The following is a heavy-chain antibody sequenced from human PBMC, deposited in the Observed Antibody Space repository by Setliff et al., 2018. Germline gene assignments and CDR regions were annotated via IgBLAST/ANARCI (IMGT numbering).Heavy chain of an antibody. CDR1: GFTFDDYA. CDR2: ISWNSGSI. D-gene: IGHD2-8*01. Sequence: TGGSLRLSCAASGFTFDDYAMHWARQAPGKGLEWVSGISWNSGSIGYADSVKGRFTISRDNAKNSLFLQMNSLRAEDMALYYCAREYGNEGMDVWGQGTTVTVSS. V-gene: IGHV3-9*03. J-gene: IGHJ6*02. CDR3: AREYGNEGMDV.